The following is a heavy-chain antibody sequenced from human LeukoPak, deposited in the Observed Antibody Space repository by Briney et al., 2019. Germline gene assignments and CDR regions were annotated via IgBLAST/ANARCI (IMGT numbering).Heavy chain of an antibody. CDR2: INHSGST. J-gene: IGHJ5*02. D-gene: IGHD1-1*01. V-gene: IGHV4-34*01. Sequence: SETLSLTCAVCGGSFSGYYWSWIRQPPGKGLEWTGEINHSGSTNYNPSLKSRVTISVDTSKNQFSLKLSSVTAADTAVYYCAREGTSGTHLNWFDPWGQGTLVTVSS. CDR3: AREGTSGTHLNWFDP. CDR1: GGSFSGYY.